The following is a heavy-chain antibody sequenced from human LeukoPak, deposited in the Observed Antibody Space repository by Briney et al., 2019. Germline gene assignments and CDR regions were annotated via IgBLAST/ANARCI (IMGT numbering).Heavy chain of an antibody. CDR3: ARASGYDHLDY. J-gene: IGHJ4*02. V-gene: IGHV3-48*04. D-gene: IGHD5-12*01. Sequence: GGSLRLSCAASGFTFRSYVMSWVRQAPGKGLEWVSYISSSGSTIYYADSVKGRFTISRDNAKNSLYLQMNSLRAEDTAVYYCARASGYDHLDYWGQGTLVTVSS. CDR2: ISSSGSTI. CDR1: GFTFRSYV.